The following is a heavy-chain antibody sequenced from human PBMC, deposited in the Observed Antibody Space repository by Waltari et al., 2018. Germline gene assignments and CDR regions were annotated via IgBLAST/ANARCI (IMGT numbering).Heavy chain of an antibody. Sequence: EVLLVESGGGLVQPGGSLRLSCAASGFTFCSYWMSWVRLAPGTGLAWVANMKHDGSEKDYMDSVKGRFTSSRDNARDTLYLQMNSLRAEDTAVYYGAREGKYMRIYYCCYMDVWGKGTTVTVSS. J-gene: IGHJ6*03. CDR1: GFTFCSYW. V-gene: IGHV3-7*01. D-gene: IGHD1-1*01. CDR2: MKHDGSEK. CDR3: AREGKYMRIYYCCYMDV.